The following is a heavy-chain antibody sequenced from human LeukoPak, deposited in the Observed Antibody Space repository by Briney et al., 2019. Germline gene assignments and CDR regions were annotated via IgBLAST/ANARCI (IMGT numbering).Heavy chain of an antibody. Sequence: SVKVSRKASGGTFSSYAISWVRQAPGQGLEWMGGIIPIFGIANYAQKFQGRVTITADKSTSTAYMELSSLRSEDTAVYYCARTSIAAAGAEYWFDPWGQGTLVTVSS. CDR1: GGTFSSYA. CDR3: ARTSIAAAGAEYWFDP. V-gene: IGHV1-69*10. D-gene: IGHD6-13*01. J-gene: IGHJ5*02. CDR2: IIPIFGIA.